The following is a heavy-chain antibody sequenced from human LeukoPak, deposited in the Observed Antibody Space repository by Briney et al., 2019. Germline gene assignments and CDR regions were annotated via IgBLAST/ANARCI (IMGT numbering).Heavy chain of an antibody. D-gene: IGHD2-2*01. V-gene: IGHV4-34*01. J-gene: IGHJ4*02. Sequence: KTSETLSLTCAVYGGSFSGYYWSWIRQPPGKGLEWIGEINHSGSTNYNPSLKSRVTISVDTSKNQFSLKLSSVTAADTAVYYCARALVVPAASGYWGQGTLVTVSS. CDR1: GGSFSGYY. CDR2: INHSGST. CDR3: ARALVVPAASGY.